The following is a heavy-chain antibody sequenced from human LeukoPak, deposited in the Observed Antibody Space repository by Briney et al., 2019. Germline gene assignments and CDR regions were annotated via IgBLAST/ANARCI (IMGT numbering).Heavy chain of an antibody. J-gene: IGHJ4*02. CDR2: IYHSGST. CDR1: GYSISSGFY. Sequence: SETLSLTCAVSGYSISSGFYWGWIRQPPGKGQEWIGNIYHSGSTYYNPSLKSRVTLSVDTSKNQFSLKLSSVTAADTAVYYCASLNNCVPVYWGQGTLVTVSS. CDR3: ASLNNCVPVY. D-gene: IGHD1-20*01. V-gene: IGHV4-38-2*01.